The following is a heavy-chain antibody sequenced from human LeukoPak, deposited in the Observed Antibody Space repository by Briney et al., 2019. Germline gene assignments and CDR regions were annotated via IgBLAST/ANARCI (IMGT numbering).Heavy chain of an antibody. V-gene: IGHV4-39*01. J-gene: IGHJ3*02. CDR3: ATIGDYYDSSGYYGPNAFDI. CDR2: IYYSGST. D-gene: IGHD3-22*01. Sequence: SETLSLTCTVSGGSISSYYWGWIRQPPGKGLEWIGSIYYSGSTYYNPSLKSRVTISVDTSKNQFSLKLSSVTAADTAVYYCATIGDYYDSSGYYGPNAFDIWGQGTMVTVSS. CDR1: GGSISSYY.